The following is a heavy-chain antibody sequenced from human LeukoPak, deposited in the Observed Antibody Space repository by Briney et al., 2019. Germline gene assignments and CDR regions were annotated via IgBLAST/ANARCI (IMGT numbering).Heavy chain of an antibody. CDR2: ISGSGGST. CDR1: GFTFNSYA. D-gene: IGHD1-26*01. Sequence: GGSLRLSCAASGFTFNSYAMSWVRQAPGKGLEWVSAISGSGGSTYYADSVKGRFTISRDNSKNTLYLQMNSLRAEDTAVYYCAKDRVGATRRDYWGQGTLVTVSS. J-gene: IGHJ4*02. CDR3: AKDRVGATRRDY. V-gene: IGHV3-23*01.